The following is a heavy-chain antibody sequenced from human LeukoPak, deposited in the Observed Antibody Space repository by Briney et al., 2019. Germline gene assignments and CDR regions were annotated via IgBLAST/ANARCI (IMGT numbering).Heavy chain of an antibody. CDR2: MNSDGTTT. Sequence: GGSLTLSCAPSGFSSSDYWMHWVRHAPGKGLVWVSRMNSDGTTTNYADSVKGRFTISRDNAKNTLYLQMNSLRAEDTAVYYCARGRGPYGWFDPWGQGTLVTVSS. CDR3: ARGRGPYGWFDP. D-gene: IGHD3-10*01. J-gene: IGHJ5*02. V-gene: IGHV3-74*01. CDR1: GFSSSDYW.